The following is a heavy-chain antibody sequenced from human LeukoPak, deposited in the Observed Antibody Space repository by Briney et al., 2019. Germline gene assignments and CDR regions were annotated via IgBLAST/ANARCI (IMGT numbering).Heavy chain of an antibody. D-gene: IGHD4-17*01. J-gene: IGHJ4*02. V-gene: IGHV1-8*01. CDR1: GYTFTSYD. CDR2: MNPNSGNT. Sequence: ASVKVSCKASGYTFTSYDINWVRQATGQGLEWMGWMNPNSGNTGYAQKFQGRVTMTRNTSISTAYMELSSLRSEDTAVYYCARALWSYDYGDYDFDYWGQGTLVTVSS. CDR3: ARALWSYDYGDYDFDY.